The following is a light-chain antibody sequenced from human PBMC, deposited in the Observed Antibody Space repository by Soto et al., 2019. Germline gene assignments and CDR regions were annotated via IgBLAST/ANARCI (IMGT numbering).Light chain of an antibody. CDR2: GAS. V-gene: IGKV3-20*01. CDR3: QQYGNSPRS. CDR1: QTVSSSY. Sequence: ELVLAQSPGTVSLSPGERATLSCRASQTVSSSYLAWYQQKPGQAPRLLIYGASNRATGVPDRFSGSGSGTDFTLTISRLEPEDFALYYCQQYGNSPRSFGGGTKVEIK. J-gene: IGKJ4*01.